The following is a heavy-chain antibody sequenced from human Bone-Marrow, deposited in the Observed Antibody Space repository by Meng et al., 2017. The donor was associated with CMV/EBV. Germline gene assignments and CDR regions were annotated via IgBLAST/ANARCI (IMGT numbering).Heavy chain of an antibody. J-gene: IGHJ4*02. CDR3: TSLGIAAAGTGFVY. CDR2: IRSKANSYAT. V-gene: IGHV3-73*01. D-gene: IGHD6-13*01. CDR1: GFTFSGSA. Sequence: GGSLRLSCAASGFTFSGSAMHWVRQASGKGLEWVGRIRSKANSYATAYAASVKGRFTISRDDSKNTAYLQMNSLKTEDTAVYYCTSLGIAAAGTGFVYWGQGTLVTVSS.